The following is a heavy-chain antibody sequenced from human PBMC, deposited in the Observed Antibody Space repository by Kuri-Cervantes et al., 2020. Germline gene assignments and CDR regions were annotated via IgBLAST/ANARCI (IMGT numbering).Heavy chain of an antibody. V-gene: IGHV1-18*03. CDR2: ISAYNGNT. CDR1: GYTFTSYG. CDR3: ARAIGMGTYYYYGMDV. D-gene: IGHD3-16*02. Sequence: ASVKVSCKASGYTFTSYGISWVRQAPGQGLEWMGWISAYNGNTNYAQKLQGRVTMTTDTSTSTAYMELRSLRSEDMAVYYCARAIGMGTYYYYGMDVWGQGTTVTVSS. J-gene: IGHJ6*02.